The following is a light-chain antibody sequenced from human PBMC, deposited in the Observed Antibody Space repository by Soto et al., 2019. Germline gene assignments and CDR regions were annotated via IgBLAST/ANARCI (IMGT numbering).Light chain of an antibody. CDR3: TSYTITSPYV. V-gene: IGLV2-14*01. J-gene: IGLJ1*01. CDR2: EAT. CDR1: SXDIGRYNF. Sequence: QSVLTQPASMSGSPGQSITISCTGTSXDIGRYNFVSWYQHHPGKAPKLIIYEATKRPSGVSYRFSGSRSGNTASLTISGLQAEDEADYYCTSYTITSPYVFGTGTKVTVL.